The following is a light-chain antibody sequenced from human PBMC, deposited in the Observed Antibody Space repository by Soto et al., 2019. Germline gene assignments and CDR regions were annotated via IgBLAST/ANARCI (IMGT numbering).Light chain of an antibody. CDR3: RQYGSPRGFT. Sequence: EIVLTQSPGTLSLSPGERATLSCRASQSVSSSYLAGYQQKPRRAPRLLLYGASSRATGIPHRFSGSGSGTAFSLTTSRLEPEDYSVYYCRQYGSPRGFTFGPGTKVDIK. J-gene: IGKJ3*01. CDR2: GAS. CDR1: QSVSSSY. V-gene: IGKV3-20*01.